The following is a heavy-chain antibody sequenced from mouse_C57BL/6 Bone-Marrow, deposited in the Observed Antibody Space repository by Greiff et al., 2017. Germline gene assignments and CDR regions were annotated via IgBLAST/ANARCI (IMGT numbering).Heavy chain of an antibody. V-gene: IGHV14-1*01. CDR1: GFNIKDYY. CDR2: IDPEDGDT. J-gene: IGHJ2*01. CDR3: TPFYYGSSPFGY. D-gene: IGHD1-1*01. Sequence: VQLQQSGAELVRPGASVKLSCTASGFNIKDYYMHWVKQRPEQGLEWIGRIDPEDGDTEYAPKFQGKATMTADTSSNTAYLQLSSLTSEDTAVYYGTPFYYGSSPFGYWGQGTTLTVSA.